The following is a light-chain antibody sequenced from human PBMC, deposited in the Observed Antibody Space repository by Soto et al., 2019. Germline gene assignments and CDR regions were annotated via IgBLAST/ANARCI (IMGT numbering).Light chain of an antibody. Sequence: EIVLTQSPATLSLSPGERATLSCRASQSVGTFFAWYQQKPGQAPRLLIYDASNRATGIPARFSGSGSGTEFTLTISSLQSEDFAVYYCQQYNNWPSWTFGQGTKVDIK. V-gene: IGKV3-11*01. J-gene: IGKJ1*01. CDR2: DAS. CDR3: QQYNNWPSWT. CDR1: QSVGTF.